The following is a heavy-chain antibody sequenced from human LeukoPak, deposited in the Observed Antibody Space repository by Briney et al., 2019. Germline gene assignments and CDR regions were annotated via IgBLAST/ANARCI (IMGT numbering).Heavy chain of an antibody. CDR3: ARVGHASHFDY. CDR2: IYYSGST. V-gene: IGHV4-59*12. D-gene: IGHD3-16*01. Sequence: PSETLSLTCTVSGGSISSYYWSWIRQPPGKGLEWIGYIYYSGSTNYNPSLKSRVTISVDTSKNQFSLKLSSVTAADTAVYYCARVGHASHFDYWGQGTLVTVSS. J-gene: IGHJ4*02. CDR1: GGSISSYY.